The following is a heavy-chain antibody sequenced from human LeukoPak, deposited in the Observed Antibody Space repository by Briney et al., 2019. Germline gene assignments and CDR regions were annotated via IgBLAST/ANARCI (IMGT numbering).Heavy chain of an antibody. J-gene: IGHJ4*02. D-gene: IGHD5-24*01. Sequence: GGSLRLSCAASGFTFSSYGMHWVRQAPGKGLEWVAFIRYDGSNKYFADSVKGRFTISRDNSKNTLYLQMNSLRAEDTAVYYCAKDREMATIIDYWGQGTLVTVSS. CDR2: IRYDGSNK. CDR3: AKDREMATIIDY. V-gene: IGHV3-30*02. CDR1: GFTFSSYG.